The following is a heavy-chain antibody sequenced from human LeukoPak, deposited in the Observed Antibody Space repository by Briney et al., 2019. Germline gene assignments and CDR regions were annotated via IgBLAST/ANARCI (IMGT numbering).Heavy chain of an antibody. D-gene: IGHD1-14*01. CDR2: IIPIFGTA. Sequence: ASVKVSCTASGGTFSSYAISWVRQAPGQGLEWMGGIIPIFGTANYAQKFQGRVTITTDESTSTAYMELSSLRSEDTAVYYCARVGRPGAFDIWGQGTMVTVSS. V-gene: IGHV1-69*05. J-gene: IGHJ3*02. CDR3: ARVGRPGAFDI. CDR1: GGTFSSYA.